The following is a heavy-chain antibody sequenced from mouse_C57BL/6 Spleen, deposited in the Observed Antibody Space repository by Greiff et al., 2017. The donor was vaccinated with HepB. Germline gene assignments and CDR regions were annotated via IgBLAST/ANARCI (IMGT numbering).Heavy chain of an antibody. V-gene: IGHV1-54*01. CDR1: GYAFTNYL. J-gene: IGHJ4*01. Sequence: VKLQESGAELVRPGTSVKVSCKASGYAFTNYLIEWVKQRPGQGLEWIGVINPGSGGTNYNEKFKGKATLTADKSSSTAYMQLSSLTSEDSAVYFCARNYGSNYAMDYWGQGTSVTVSS. CDR2: INPGSGGT. D-gene: IGHD1-1*01. CDR3: ARNYGSNYAMDY.